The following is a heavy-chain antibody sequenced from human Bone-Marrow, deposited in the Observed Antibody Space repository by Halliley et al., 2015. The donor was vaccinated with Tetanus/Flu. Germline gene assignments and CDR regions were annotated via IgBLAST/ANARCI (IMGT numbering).Heavy chain of an antibody. J-gene: IGHJ5*02. D-gene: IGHD3-3*01. CDR3: ARDQFLDPNRRSDWFDP. Sequence: IYYSGRANYNPSLKSRASMSVDASKNQFSLRLTSVTAADTAVYFCARDQFLDPNRRSDWFDPWDQGTLVIVSS. CDR2: IYYSGRA. V-gene: IGHV4-59*01.